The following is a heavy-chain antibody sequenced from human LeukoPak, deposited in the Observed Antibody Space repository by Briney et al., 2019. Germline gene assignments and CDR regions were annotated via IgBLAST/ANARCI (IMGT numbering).Heavy chain of an antibody. V-gene: IGHV4-31*03. J-gene: IGHJ6*03. D-gene: IGHD2-2*01. CDR3: ASRPKNYCSSTGCYADTNPYYYYYMDV. CDR1: GGSISSGGYY. CDR2: IYYSGST. Sequence: SETLSLTCTVSGGSISSGGYYWSWIRQHPGKGLEWIGYIYYSGSTYYNPSLKSRVTISVDTSKNQFSLKLSSVTAADTAVYYCASRPKNYCSSTGCYADTNPYYYYYMDVWGKGTTVTVSS.